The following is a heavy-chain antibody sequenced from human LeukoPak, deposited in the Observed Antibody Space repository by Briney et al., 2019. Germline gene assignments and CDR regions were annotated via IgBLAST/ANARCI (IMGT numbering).Heavy chain of an antibody. J-gene: IGHJ4*02. CDR3: AKLISNNWPVDY. Sequence: GGSLGLSCAASGFTFSSYAMSWVRQPPGKGLDWVSAISGDQTYYANSVRGRFTISRDNSKNTLHLQMDSLRAEDTAVYYCAKLISNNWPVDYWGQGTLVTVSS. V-gene: IGHV3-23*01. CDR2: ISGDQT. D-gene: IGHD1-1*01. CDR1: GFTFSSYA.